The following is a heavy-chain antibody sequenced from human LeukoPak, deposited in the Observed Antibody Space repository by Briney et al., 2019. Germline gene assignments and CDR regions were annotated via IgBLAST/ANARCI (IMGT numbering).Heavy chain of an antibody. J-gene: IGHJ4*02. V-gene: IGHV3-23*01. CDR3: AKDQVWIVVGSFDY. CDR1: GFTFSSYA. CDR2: ISGSGGST. D-gene: IGHD3-22*01. Sequence: PGGSLRLSCAASGFTFSSYAMSWVRQAPGKGLEWVSGISGSGGSTYYADSVNGRFTISRDNSKNTLYLQMTSLRAEDTAVYYCAKDQVWIVVGSFDYWGQGTLVTVSS.